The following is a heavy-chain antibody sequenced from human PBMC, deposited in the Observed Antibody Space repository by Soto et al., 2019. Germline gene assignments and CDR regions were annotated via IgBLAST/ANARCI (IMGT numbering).Heavy chain of an antibody. J-gene: IGHJ4*02. Sequence: GGSLRLSCAASGFTFSSYAMSWVRQAPGKGLEWVSAISGSGGNTYYADSVKGRFTISRDNSENTLYLQVNSLRAEDTAVYYCVKDRGATVTGHHYWGQGTLVTVSS. CDR3: VKDRGATVTGHHY. D-gene: IGHD3-10*01. CDR1: GFTFSSYA. V-gene: IGHV3-23*01. CDR2: ISGSGGNT.